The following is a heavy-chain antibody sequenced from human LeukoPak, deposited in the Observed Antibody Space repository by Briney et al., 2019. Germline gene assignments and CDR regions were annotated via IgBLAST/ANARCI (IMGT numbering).Heavy chain of an antibody. CDR3: ARGPPYGDYEVEYYFDY. D-gene: IGHD4-17*01. V-gene: IGHV1-2*02. J-gene: IGHJ4*02. CDR2: INPNSGGT. CDR1: GYTFTGYY. Sequence: ASVKVSCKASGYTFTGYYMHWGRQAPGQGLEWMGWINPNSGGTNYAQKFQGRVTMTSDTSISTAYMELSRLRSDDTAVYYCARGPPYGDYEVEYYFDYWGQGTLVTVSS.